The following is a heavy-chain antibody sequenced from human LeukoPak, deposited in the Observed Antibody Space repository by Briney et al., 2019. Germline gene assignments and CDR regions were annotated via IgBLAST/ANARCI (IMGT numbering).Heavy chain of an antibody. CDR3: ARDPSKWELPVDY. J-gene: IGHJ4*02. Sequence: PGGSLRLSCAASGFTFSSNWMHWVRHAPGKGLVWVSHISSDGSSKNYADSVKGRFTISRDNAKNTLYLQMNSLRAEDTAVYYCARDPSKWELPVDYWGQGTLVTVSS. CDR2: ISSDGSSK. CDR1: GFTFSSNW. D-gene: IGHD1-26*01. V-gene: IGHV3-74*01.